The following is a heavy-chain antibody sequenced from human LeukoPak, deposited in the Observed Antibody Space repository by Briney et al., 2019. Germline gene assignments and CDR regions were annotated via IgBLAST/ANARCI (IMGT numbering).Heavy chain of an antibody. CDR3: ARDNPAAGTAIDY. CDR1: GFTFSSYE. J-gene: IGHJ4*02. D-gene: IGHD6-13*01. Sequence: PGGSLRLSCAASGFTFSSYEMNWVRQAPGKGLEWVSYISNSGSTIYYADSVKGRFTISRDNAKNSLYLQMNSLRAEDTAVYYCARDNPAAGTAIDYWGQGTLVTVSS. V-gene: IGHV3-48*03. CDR2: ISNSGSTI.